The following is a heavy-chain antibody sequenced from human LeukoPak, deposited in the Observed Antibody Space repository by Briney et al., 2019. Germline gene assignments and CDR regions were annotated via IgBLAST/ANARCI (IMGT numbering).Heavy chain of an antibody. CDR3: ARSPLYDSSGYPNSVNWFDP. Sequence: RPSETLSLTCAVYGGSFSGYYWSWIRQPPGKGLEWIGEINHSGSTNYNPSLKSRVTISVDTSKNQFSLKLSSVTAADTAVYYCARSPLYDSSGYPNSVNWFDPWGQGTLVTVSS. D-gene: IGHD3-22*01. CDR2: INHSGST. CDR1: GGSFSGYY. V-gene: IGHV4-34*01. J-gene: IGHJ5*02.